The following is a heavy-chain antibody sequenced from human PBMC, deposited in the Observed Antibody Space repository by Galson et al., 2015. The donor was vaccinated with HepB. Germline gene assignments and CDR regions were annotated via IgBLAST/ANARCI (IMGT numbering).Heavy chain of an antibody. CDR1: GGTFSSYA. V-gene: IGHV1-69*13. J-gene: IGHJ4*02. CDR2: IIPIFGTA. Sequence: SVKVSCKASGGTFSSYAISWVRQAPGQGLEWMGGIIPIFGTANYAQKFQGRVTITADEFTSTAYMELSSLRSEDTAVDYCARPKSKGVRFLEWTNGFDYWGQGTLVTVSS. CDR3: ARPKSKGVRFLEWTNGFDY. D-gene: IGHD3-3*01.